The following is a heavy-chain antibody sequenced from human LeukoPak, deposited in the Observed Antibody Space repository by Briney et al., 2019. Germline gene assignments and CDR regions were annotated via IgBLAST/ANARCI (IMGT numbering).Heavy chain of an antibody. J-gene: IGHJ3*02. CDR3: ARDFDWGPPDAFDI. CDR2: INPNSGGT. V-gene: IGHV1-2*02. Sequence: ASVKVSCKASGYTFTGYYMHWVRQAPGQGLEWMGWINPNSGGTNYAQKFQGRVTMTRDTSISTAYMELSSLKSEDTAVFYCARDFDWGPPDAFDIWGQGTVVTVSS. CDR1: GYTFTGYY. D-gene: IGHD7-27*01.